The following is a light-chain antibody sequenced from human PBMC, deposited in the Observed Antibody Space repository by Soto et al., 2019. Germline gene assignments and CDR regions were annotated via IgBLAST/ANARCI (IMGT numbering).Light chain of an antibody. CDR3: QPYDNWPLT. Sequence: EVVMRQSPATLSFSPGEGATLSCRASQVIGDTLAWYQHKPGQTPRLLIYDTSTRATGVPTRFSGSRSGAEFTLTINSLQSEDFAVYYCQPYDNWPLTFGGGTKVDIK. J-gene: IGKJ4*01. CDR2: DTS. CDR1: QVIGDT. V-gene: IGKV3-15*01.